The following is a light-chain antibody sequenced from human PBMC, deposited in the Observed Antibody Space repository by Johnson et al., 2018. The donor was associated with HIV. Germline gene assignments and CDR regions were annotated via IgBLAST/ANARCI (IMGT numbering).Light chain of an antibody. Sequence: QSVLTQSPSVSAAPGQKVTISCSGSSSNIGNNYVSWYQQLPGTAPKLLIYENNKRPSGIPDRFPGSKSGTSATLGITGLQPGDGADYYCGTWDGGLSAYVFGTGTKVTVL. V-gene: IGLV1-51*02. CDR3: GTWDGGLSAYV. J-gene: IGLJ1*01. CDR2: ENN. CDR1: SSNIGNNY.